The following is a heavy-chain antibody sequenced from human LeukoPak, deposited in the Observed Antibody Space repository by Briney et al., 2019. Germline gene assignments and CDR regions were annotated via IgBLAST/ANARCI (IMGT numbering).Heavy chain of an antibody. Sequence: GASVKVSCKASGYTFTSYGISWVRQAPGQGLEWMGWISAYNGNTNYAQKLQGRVTMTTDTSTGTAYMELRSLRSDDTAVYYCARGTRGVNSPYFDYWGQGTLVTVSS. CDR2: ISAYNGNT. D-gene: IGHD4-23*01. CDR1: GYTFTSYG. V-gene: IGHV1-18*01. J-gene: IGHJ4*02. CDR3: ARGTRGVNSPYFDY.